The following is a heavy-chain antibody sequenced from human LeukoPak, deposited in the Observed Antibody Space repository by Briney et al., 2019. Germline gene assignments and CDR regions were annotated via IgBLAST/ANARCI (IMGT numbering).Heavy chain of an antibody. CDR2: INHSGST. D-gene: IGHD6-6*01. J-gene: IGHJ5*02. V-gene: IGHV4-34*01. CDR1: GGSFSGYY. CDR3: ARIAARFWFDP. Sequence: PSETLSLTCAVYGGSFSGYYWSWIRQPPVKGLEWIGEINHSGSTNYNPSLKSRVTISVDTSKNQFSLKLSSVTAADTAVYYCARIAARFWFDPWGQGTLVTVSS.